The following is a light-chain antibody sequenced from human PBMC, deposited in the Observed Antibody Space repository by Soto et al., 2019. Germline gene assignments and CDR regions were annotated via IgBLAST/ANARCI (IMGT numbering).Light chain of an antibody. Sequence: DIQMTQSPSTLSASVGERVTSTCRASQSVSNWLAWYQQKPGKAPKLLIYDVSSLKSGVPSRFSGSGSGTEFILTISSLQPDDCATYYCQQFDSYSWTFGQGTKVDIK. CDR2: DVS. J-gene: IGKJ1*01. V-gene: IGKV1-5*01. CDR1: QSVSNW. CDR3: QQFDSYSWT.